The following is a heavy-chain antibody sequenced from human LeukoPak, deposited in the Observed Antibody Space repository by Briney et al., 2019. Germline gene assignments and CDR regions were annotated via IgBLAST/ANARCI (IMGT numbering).Heavy chain of an antibody. V-gene: IGHV4-39*07. CDR1: GGSISSSSYY. CDR3: ARGSPYCSSTSCHPIPPNY. CDR2: IYYSGST. D-gene: IGHD2-2*01. J-gene: IGHJ4*02. Sequence: SETLSLTCTVSGGSISSSSYYWGWIRQPPGKGLEWIGSIYYSGSTYYNPSLKSRVTISVDTSKNQFSLKLSSVTAADTAVYYCARGSPYCSSTSCHPIPPNYWGQGTLVTVSS.